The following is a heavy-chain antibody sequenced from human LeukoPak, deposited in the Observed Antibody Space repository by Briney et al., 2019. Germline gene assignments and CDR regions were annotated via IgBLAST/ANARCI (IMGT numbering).Heavy chain of an antibody. V-gene: IGHV4-39*01. D-gene: IGHD6-19*01. CDR3: ASDSSGWYYFDY. Sequence: SETLSLTCTVSGGSISNSSYYWGWIRQPPGQGLEWSGSIYYSVSTYYNPSLKSRVTISVDTSKNQFSLKLSSVTAADTAVYYCASDSSGWYYFDYWGQGTLVTVSS. J-gene: IGHJ4*02. CDR1: GGSISNSSYY. CDR2: IYYSVST.